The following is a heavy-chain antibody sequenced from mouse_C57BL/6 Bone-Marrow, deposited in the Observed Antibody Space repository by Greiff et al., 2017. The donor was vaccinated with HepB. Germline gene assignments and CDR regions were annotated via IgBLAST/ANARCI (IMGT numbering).Heavy chain of an antibody. Sequence: EVKVVESGPELVKPGASVKISCKASGYSFTDYNMNWVKQSNGKSLEWIGVINPNYGTTSYNQKFKGKATLTVDQSSSTAYMQLNSLTSEDSAVYYCARMGWLPPYWYFDVWGTGTTVTVSS. CDR3: ARMGWLPPYWYFDV. D-gene: IGHD2-3*01. V-gene: IGHV1-39*01. J-gene: IGHJ1*03. CDR2: INPNYGTT. CDR1: GYSFTDYN.